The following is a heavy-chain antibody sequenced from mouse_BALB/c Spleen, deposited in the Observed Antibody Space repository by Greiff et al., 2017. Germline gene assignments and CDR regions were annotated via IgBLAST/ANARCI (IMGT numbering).Heavy chain of an antibody. CDR1: GFTFSSFG. CDR3: ARYGYGLWFAY. Sequence: EVQVVESGGGLVQPGGSRKLSCAASGFTFSSFGMHWVRQAPEKGLEWVAYISSGSSTIYYADTVKGRFTISRDNPKNTLFLQMTSLRSEDTAMYYCARYGYGLWFAYWGQGTLVTVSA. D-gene: IGHD2-2*01. CDR2: ISSGSSTI. V-gene: IGHV5-17*02. J-gene: IGHJ3*01.